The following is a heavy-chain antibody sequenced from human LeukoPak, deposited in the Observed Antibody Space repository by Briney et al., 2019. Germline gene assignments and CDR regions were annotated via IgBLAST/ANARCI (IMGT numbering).Heavy chain of an antibody. V-gene: IGHV4-39*01. D-gene: IGHD3-10*01. CDR1: GGSISSTSYS. CDR3: ARLEYYYQHLFDY. CDR2: IYYSGTT. J-gene: IGHJ4*02. Sequence: PSETLSLTCTVSGGSISSTSYSWGWIRQPPGKGLEWIGRIYYSGTTYYNPSLKSRVTISIDTSKNQFSLKLNSVTAADTAVYYCARLEYYYQHLFDYWGQGTLVTVSS.